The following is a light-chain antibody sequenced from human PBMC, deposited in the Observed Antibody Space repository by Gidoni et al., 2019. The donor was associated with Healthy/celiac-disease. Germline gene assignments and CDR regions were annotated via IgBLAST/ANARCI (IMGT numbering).Light chain of an antibody. V-gene: IGLV3-1*01. CDR2: QDS. CDR1: KLGDKY. J-gene: IGLJ2*01. Sequence: PGQTASIACSGDKLGDKYACWYQQKPGQSPVLVIYQDSKRPSGIPERFSGSNSGNTATLTISGTQAMDEADYYCQAWDSSTVVFGGGTKLTVL. CDR3: QAWDSSTVV.